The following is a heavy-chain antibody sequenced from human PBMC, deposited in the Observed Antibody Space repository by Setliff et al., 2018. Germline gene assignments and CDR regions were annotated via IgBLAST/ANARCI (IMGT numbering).Heavy chain of an antibody. CDR2: IYTSWST. CDR1: GGSISNTYYY. J-gene: IGHJ5*02. CDR3: ARGRNVAARLLDT. Sequence: SETLSLTCTVSGGSISNTYYYWSWIRQPAGQGLEWIGQIYTSWSTNYNPSLKSRVTISLDASKNEFSLRLTSVTAADTAVYYCARGRNVAARLLDTWGQGTPVTVSS. V-gene: IGHV4-61*09. D-gene: IGHD6-6*01.